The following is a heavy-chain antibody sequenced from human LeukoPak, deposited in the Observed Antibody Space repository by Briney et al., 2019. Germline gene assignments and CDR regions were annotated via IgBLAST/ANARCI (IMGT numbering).Heavy chain of an antibody. CDR3: ARTHYYDSSGYYQRGPVWFDP. Sequence: SETLSPTCAVYGVSFSGYYWSWIRQPPGKGLEWIGEINHSGSTNYNPSLKSRVTISVDTSKNQFSLKLSSVTAADTAVYYCARTHYYDSSGYYQRGPVWFDPWGQGTLVTVPS. CDR1: GVSFSGYY. J-gene: IGHJ5*02. CDR2: INHSGST. V-gene: IGHV4-34*01. D-gene: IGHD3-22*01.